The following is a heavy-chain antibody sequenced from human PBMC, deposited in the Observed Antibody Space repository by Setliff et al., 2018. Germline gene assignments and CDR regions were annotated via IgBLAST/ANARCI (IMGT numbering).Heavy chain of an antibody. CDR3: ARVRSSSWLVVNWFDP. CDR2: INPNSGGT. Sequence: ASVKVSCKASGYTFTGYYMHWVRQAPGQGLEWMGRINPNSGGTNYAQKFQGRVTMTRDTSISTAYMELSRLRSDDTAVYYCARVRSSSWLVVNWFDPWGQGTRVTVSS. J-gene: IGHJ5*02. D-gene: IGHD6-13*01. V-gene: IGHV1-2*06. CDR1: GYTFTGYY.